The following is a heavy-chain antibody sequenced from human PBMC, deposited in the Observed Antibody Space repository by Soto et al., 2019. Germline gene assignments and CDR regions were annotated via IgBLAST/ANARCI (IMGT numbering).Heavy chain of an antibody. J-gene: IGHJ4*02. D-gene: IGHD3-22*01. CDR1: GGTFSSYA. Sequence: SVKVSCKASGGTFSSYAISWVRQAPGQGLEWMGGIIPIFGTANYAQKFQGRVTITADESTSTAYMELSSLRSEDTAVYYCASNYDDSSGRTYFDYWGQGTRVTVSS. CDR3: ASNYDDSSGRTYFDY. CDR2: IIPIFGTA. V-gene: IGHV1-69*13.